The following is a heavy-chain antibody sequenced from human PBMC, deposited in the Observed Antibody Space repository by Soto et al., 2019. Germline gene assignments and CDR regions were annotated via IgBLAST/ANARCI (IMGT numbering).Heavy chain of an antibody. Sequence: QVQLVQSGAEVKKPGASAKVSCKASGYTFTSYAMHWVRQAPGQRLEWMGWINAGNGNTKYSQKFQGRVTITRDTYASTADMELSSLRSEDTAVYYCARIPSPGIWGTKGSSYHYYYCMDVWGQGTTVTVSS. J-gene: IGHJ6*02. CDR1: GYTFTSYA. V-gene: IGHV1-3*01. D-gene: IGHD6-6*01. CDR3: ARIPSPGIWGTKGSSYHYYYCMDV. CDR2: INAGNGNT.